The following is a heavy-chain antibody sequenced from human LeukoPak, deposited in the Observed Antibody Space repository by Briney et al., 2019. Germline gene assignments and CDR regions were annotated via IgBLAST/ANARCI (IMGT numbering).Heavy chain of an antibody. CDR2: INWNGGST. CDR3: ARANSSGWYFDY. D-gene: IGHD6-19*01. Sequence: GGSLRLSCAASGFTFDDYGMSWGRQAPGKGLEWVSGINWNGGSTGYADSVKGRFTISRDNAKNSLYLQMNSLRAEDTALYYCARANSSGWYFDYWGQGTLVTVSS. V-gene: IGHV3-20*04. CDR1: GFTFDDYG. J-gene: IGHJ4*02.